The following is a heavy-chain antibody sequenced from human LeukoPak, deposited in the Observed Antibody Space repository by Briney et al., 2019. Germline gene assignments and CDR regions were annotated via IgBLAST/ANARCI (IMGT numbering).Heavy chain of an antibody. CDR2: ISAYNGNT. CDR1: GYTFTSYG. D-gene: IGHD3-22*01. J-gene: IGHJ4*02. Sequence: ASVKVSCKASGYTFTSYGISWVRQAPGQGLEWMGWISAYNGNTNYAQKLQGRVTMTTDTSTSTACMELRSLRSDDTAVYYCARDYYDSSGYPIDYWGQGTLVTVSS. CDR3: ARDYYDSSGYPIDY. V-gene: IGHV1-18*01.